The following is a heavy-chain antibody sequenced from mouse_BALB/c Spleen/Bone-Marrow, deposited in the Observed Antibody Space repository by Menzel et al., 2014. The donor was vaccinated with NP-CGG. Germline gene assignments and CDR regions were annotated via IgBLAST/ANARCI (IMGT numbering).Heavy chain of an antibody. J-gene: IGHJ3*01. CDR1: GYTFTSYW. Sequence: VKLMESGAELARPGASVKLSCKASGYTFTSYWMQWVKPRPGQGLEWIGAIYPGDGDTRYTQKFKGKATLTADKSSSTAYMQLSSLASEDSAVYYCARGDRYAWFAYWGQGTLVTVSA. CDR3: ARGDRYAWFAY. CDR2: IYPGDGDT. D-gene: IGHD2-14*01. V-gene: IGHV1-87*01.